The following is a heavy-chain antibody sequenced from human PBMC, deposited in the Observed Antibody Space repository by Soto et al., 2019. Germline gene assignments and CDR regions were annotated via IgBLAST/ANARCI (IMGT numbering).Heavy chain of an antibody. V-gene: IGHV1-58*01. CDR1: GFTFTSSA. J-gene: IGHJ6*02. D-gene: IGHD3-3*01. CDR2: IVVGSGNT. CDR3: AAESGFLEWLYKSYYYGMDV. Sequence: SVKVSCKASGFTFTSSAVQWVRQARGQRLEWIGWIVVGSGNTNYAQKFQERVTITRDMSTSTAYMELSSLRSEDTAVYYCAAESGFLEWLYKSYYYGMDVWGQGTRVTVSS.